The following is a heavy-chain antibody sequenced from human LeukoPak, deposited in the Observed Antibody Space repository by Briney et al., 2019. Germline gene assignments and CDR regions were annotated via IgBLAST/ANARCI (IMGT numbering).Heavy chain of an antibody. J-gene: IGHJ4*02. D-gene: IGHD3-3*01. CDR1: GFTFSSNG. CDR3: AKDYDFWSGSYFDY. V-gene: IGHV3-30*18. CDR2: ISSDGGEK. Sequence: GGSLRLSCAASGFTFSSNGMHWVRQAPGKGLEWVAVISSDGGEKYYAESVKGRFTISRDNSKNTLYLQMNSLGAEDTAVYYCAKDYDFWSGSYFDYWGQGTLVTVSS.